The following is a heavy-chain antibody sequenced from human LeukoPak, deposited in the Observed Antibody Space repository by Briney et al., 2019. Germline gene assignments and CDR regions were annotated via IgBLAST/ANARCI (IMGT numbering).Heavy chain of an antibody. CDR3: ASHLYTIFGQTDY. CDR1: GFTFSSYS. CDR2: ISSSSSYI. J-gene: IGHJ4*02. Sequence: GGSLRLSCAASGFTFSSYSMNWVRQAPGKGLEWVSSISSSSSYIYYADSVKGRFTISRDNAKNSLYLQMNSLRAEDTAVYYCASHLYTIFGQTDYWGQGTLVTVSS. V-gene: IGHV3-21*01. D-gene: IGHD3-3*01.